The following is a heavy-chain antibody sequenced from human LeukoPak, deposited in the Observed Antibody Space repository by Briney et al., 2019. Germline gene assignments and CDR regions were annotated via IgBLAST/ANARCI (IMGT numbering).Heavy chain of an antibody. J-gene: IGHJ4*02. D-gene: IGHD5-24*01. V-gene: IGHV3-53*01. CDR3: ATSRIGYNLYAY. Sequence: GGSLRLSCAASGFTVSNNYMSWVRQAPGKGLEWVSVIYSGGNTYYADSVRGRFTISRDNSKNTLYLQMNSLRAEDTAVYYCATSRIGYNLYAYWGQGALVTVSS. CDR2: IYSGGNT. CDR1: GFTVSNNY.